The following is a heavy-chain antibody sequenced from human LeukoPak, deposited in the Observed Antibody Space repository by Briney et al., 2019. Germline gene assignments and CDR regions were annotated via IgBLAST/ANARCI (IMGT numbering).Heavy chain of an antibody. CDR3: AGQTPPYYDFWSGYSSNWFDP. D-gene: IGHD3-3*01. J-gene: IGHJ5*02. Sequence: PSETLSLTCTVSGGSISSSSYYWGWIRQPPGQGLEWIGSIYYSGSTNYNPSLKSRVTISVDTSKNQFSLKLSSVTAADTAVYYCAGQTPPYYDFWSGYSSNWFDPWGQGTLVTVSS. CDR1: GGSISSSSYY. V-gene: IGHV4-39*01. CDR2: IYYSGST.